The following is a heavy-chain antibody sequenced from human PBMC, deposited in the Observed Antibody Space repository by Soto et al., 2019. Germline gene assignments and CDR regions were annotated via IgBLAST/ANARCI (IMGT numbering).Heavy chain of an antibody. CDR3: ARVDGGGIVATNFGVY. Sequence: ASVKLSCKASGETLTSNARHWVRQATGQRLEWMGWINAGNGNTKYSQKLQGRVTMTTDTSTSTAYMELRSLRSDDTAVYYCARVDGGGIVATNFGVYWGQGTLVTVSS. J-gene: IGHJ4*02. V-gene: IGHV1-3*01. CDR1: GETLTSNA. CDR2: INAGNGNT. D-gene: IGHD5-12*01.